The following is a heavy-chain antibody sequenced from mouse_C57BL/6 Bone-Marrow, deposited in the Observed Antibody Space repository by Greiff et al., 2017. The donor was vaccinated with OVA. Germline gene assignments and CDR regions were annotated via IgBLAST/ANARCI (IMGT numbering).Heavy chain of an antibody. Sequence: QVQLQQPGAELVRPGTSVKLSCKASGYTFTSYWMHWVKQRPGQGLEWIGVIDPSDSYTNYNQKFKGKATLTVDTSSSTAYMQLSSLTSEDSAVYYCAGSRVSPYWGQGTTLTVSS. V-gene: IGHV1-59*01. CDR3: AGSRVSPY. CDR2: IDPSDSYT. J-gene: IGHJ2*01. CDR1: GYTFTSYW. D-gene: IGHD1-1*01.